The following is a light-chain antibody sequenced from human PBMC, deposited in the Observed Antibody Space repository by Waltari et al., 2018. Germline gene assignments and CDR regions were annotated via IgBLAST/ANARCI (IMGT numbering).Light chain of an antibody. CDR1: QSVSSS. V-gene: IGKV3-11*01. J-gene: IGKJ4*01. Sequence: EIVLTQSPATLSLSPGERATLSCRASQSVSSSLAWYQQKPSQAPRLLIFDAANRATGIPARFSGSGSGTDFTLTISSLGPEYLSVYYCQQRNNWPTTVGGGTKVEIK. CDR3: QQRNNWPTT. CDR2: DAA.